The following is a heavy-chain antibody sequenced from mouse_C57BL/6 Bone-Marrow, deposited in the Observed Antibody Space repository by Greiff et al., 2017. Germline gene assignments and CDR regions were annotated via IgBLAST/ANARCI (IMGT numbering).Heavy chain of an antibody. D-gene: IGHD2-3*01. CDR3: TDGYYDY. CDR1: GFNIKDDY. V-gene: IGHV14-4*01. J-gene: IGHJ2*01. CDR2: IDPENGDP. Sequence: VQLQQSGAELVRPGASVKLSCTASGFNIKDDYMHWVKQRPEQGLEWIGWIDPENGDPEYASKFQGKATITADTSSNTAYLQLSSLTSEDTAVYYCTDGYYDYWGQGTTLTVSS.